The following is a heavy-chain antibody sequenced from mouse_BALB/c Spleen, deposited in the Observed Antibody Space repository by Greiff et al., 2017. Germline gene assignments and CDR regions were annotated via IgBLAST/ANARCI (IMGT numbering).Heavy chain of an antibody. Sequence: EVQLQQSGGGLVKPGGSLKLSCAASGFTFSDYYMYWVRQTPEKRLEWVATISDGGSYTYYPDSVKGRFTISRDNAKNNLYLQMSSLKSEDTAMYYCARAHYYGSSYFWFAYWGQGTLVTVSA. CDR1: GFTFSDYY. D-gene: IGHD1-1*01. J-gene: IGHJ3*01. V-gene: IGHV5-4*02. CDR3: ARAHYYGSSYFWFAY. CDR2: ISDGGSYT.